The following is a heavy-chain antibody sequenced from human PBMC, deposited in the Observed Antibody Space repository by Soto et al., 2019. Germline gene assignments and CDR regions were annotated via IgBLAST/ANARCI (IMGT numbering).Heavy chain of an antibody. CDR2: INPGGVST. CDR1: GYTFTTYY. J-gene: IGHJ2*01. V-gene: IGHV1-46*01. D-gene: IGHD4-17*01. CDR3: ARGGNGDNVGYWYFDL. Sequence: QVQLVQSGAEVKKPGASVEVSCKASGYTFTTYYIHWVRHAPGQGLEWMGVINPGGVSTKYAQRFHDGVTRTSGSSTRTVYMDLSSLRSEDTAVYFCARGGNGDNVGYWYFDLWGRGTLVTVSP.